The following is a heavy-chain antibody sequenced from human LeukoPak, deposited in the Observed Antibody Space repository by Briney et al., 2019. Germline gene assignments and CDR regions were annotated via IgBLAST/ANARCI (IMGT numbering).Heavy chain of an antibody. Sequence: GGSLRLSCAASGFTLSDYYMSWIRQAPGKGLGWVAGMREDGGQEYYVDSVRGRFTISRDSAKNSLYLQMNSLRVEDTAVYYCVRALSSSSPYWGQGTLVTVSS. D-gene: IGHD6-6*01. V-gene: IGHV3-7*03. CDR1: GFTLSDYY. CDR3: VRALSSSSPY. J-gene: IGHJ4*02. CDR2: MREDGGQE.